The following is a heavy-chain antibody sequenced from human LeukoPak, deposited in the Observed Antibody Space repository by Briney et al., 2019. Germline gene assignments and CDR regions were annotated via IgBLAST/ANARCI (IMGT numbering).Heavy chain of an antibody. D-gene: IGHD3-9*01. CDR1: GFTFSSYT. CDR3: ARATTYDILTGYFDY. J-gene: IGHJ4*02. CDR2: ISSSSSYI. V-gene: IGHV3-21*01. Sequence: GGSLRLSCAASGFTFSSYTMNWVRRPPGKGLEWVSCISSSSSYIYYAESLKGRFTISRDKAKNSLYLQMNSLRAEDTAVYYCARATTYDILTGYFDYWGQGTLVTVSS.